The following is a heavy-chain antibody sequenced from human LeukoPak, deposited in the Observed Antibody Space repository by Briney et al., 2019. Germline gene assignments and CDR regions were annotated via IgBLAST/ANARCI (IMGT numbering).Heavy chain of an antibody. V-gene: IGHV1-46*01. CDR2: INPSGGST. Sequence: ASVKVPCKASGYTFTSYYMHWVRQAPGQGLEWMGIINPSGGSTSYAQKFQGRVTMNRDTYTSTVYMELSSLRYEDTAVYYCARDSPPSDYYYGIDLWGQGTTVTVSS. CDR3: ARDSPPSDYYYGIDL. D-gene: IGHD3-3*01. J-gene: IGHJ6*02. CDR1: GYTFTSYY.